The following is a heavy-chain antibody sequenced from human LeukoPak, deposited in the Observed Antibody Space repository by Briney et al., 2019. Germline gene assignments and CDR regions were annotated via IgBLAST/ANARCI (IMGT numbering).Heavy chain of an antibody. CDR2: IYSGGST. V-gene: IGHV3-66*01. CDR3: TTDPTRGYYDSSGYGDY. J-gene: IGHJ4*02. CDR1: GFTVSSNY. D-gene: IGHD3-22*01. Sequence: GGSLRLSCAASGFTVSSNYMSWVRQAPGKGLEWVSVIYSGGSTYYADSVKGRFTISRDNSKNTLYLQMNSLKTEDTAVYYCTTDPTRGYYDSSGYGDYWGQGTLVTVSS.